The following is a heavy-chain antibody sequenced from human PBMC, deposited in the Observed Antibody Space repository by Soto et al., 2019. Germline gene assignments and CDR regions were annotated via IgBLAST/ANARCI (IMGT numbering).Heavy chain of an antibody. CDR1: GYTFMSFG. D-gene: IGHD2-8*01. CDR2: INPYNGNA. CDR3: LRHFYTTNGVWSDCFDL. Sequence: GASVKVSCKASGYTFMSFGISWVRRAPGKGLEWMGWINPYNGNAKYGQKLQGRLTMTTDTSTSTAYMELRSLRSDDTARYYCLRHFYTTNGVWSDCFDLWGQGALVPVSS. V-gene: IGHV1-18*01. J-gene: IGHJ5*02.